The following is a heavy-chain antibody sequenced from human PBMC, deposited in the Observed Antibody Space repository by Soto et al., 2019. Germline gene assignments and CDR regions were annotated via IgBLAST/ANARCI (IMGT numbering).Heavy chain of an antibody. V-gene: IGHV3-21*01. CDR2: ISSSSSYI. CDR1: GFTFSSYS. J-gene: IGHJ6*03. CDR3: ARDHEGAYYYYYMDV. Sequence: GGSLRLSCAASGFTFSSYSMNWVRQAPGKGLEWVSSISSSSSYIYYADSVKGRFTISRDNAKNSLYLQMNSLRAEDTAVYYCARDHEGAYYYYYMDVWGKGTTVTVSS.